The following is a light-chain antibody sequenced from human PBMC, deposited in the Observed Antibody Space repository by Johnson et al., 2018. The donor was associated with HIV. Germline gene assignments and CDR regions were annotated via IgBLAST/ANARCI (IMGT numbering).Light chain of an antibody. V-gene: IGLV1-51*01. Sequence: QSMLTQPPSVSAAPGQKVTISCSGSSSNIGNNYVSWYQQLPGTAPKLLIHDNNKRPSGIPDRFSGSKSGTSATLGITGLQTGDEADYYCGTWDSSLSAYVFGTGTKVTVL. CDR2: DNN. CDR3: GTWDSSLSAYV. CDR1: SSNIGNNY. J-gene: IGLJ1*01.